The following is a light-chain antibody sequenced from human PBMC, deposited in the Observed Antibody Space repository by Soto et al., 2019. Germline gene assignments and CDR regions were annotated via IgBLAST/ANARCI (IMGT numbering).Light chain of an antibody. CDR2: KAS. J-gene: IGKJ4*01. V-gene: IGKV1-5*03. CDR1: QSISTW. Sequence: DIQMTQSPSTLSASVGDRVTITCRASQSISTWLAWYQQKPGQAPKLLIYKASSLESGDPSRFSGSGSGTEFTLTISTLQPDDLATYYCQQYNSYALTVGGGTKVEIK. CDR3: QQYNSYALT.